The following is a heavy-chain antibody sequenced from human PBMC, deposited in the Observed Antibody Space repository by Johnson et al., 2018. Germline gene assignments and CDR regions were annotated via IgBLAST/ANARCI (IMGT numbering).Heavy chain of an antibody. CDR1: GFTFSSYG. D-gene: IGHD1-26*01. Sequence: QVQLVQSGGGVVQPGRSLRLSCAASGFTFSSYGMHWVRQAPGKGLEWVAVIWYDGSNKYYADSVKGRFTISRDNYKNTLYLQINSLRAEDTAVYYWGVGGGGDAFDIWGQGTMGTVSS. CDR2: IWYDGSNK. V-gene: IGHV3-33*01. CDR3: GVGGGGDAFDI. J-gene: IGHJ3*02.